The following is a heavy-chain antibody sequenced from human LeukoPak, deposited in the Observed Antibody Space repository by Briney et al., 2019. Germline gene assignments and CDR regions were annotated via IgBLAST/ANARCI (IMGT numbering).Heavy chain of an antibody. CDR1: GYSINSGYY. V-gene: IGHV4-38-2*02. CDR3: ARPEHKAVAGDT. J-gene: IGHJ5*02. D-gene: IGHD6-19*01. Sequence: PSETLSLTCTVSGYSINSGYYWVWIRQPPGKGLEWIGSIYRTGSTNYNPSLKSRVTISVDTSKNHFSLRLISVTAADTAMYYCARPEHKAVAGDTWGQGTLVTVSS. CDR2: IYRTGST.